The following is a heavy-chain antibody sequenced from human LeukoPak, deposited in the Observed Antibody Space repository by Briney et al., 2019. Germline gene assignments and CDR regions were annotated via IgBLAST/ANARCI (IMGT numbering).Heavy chain of an antibody. D-gene: IGHD3-10*01. Sequence: ASVKVSFKASGYTFTGYYMHWVRQAPGQGLEWMGWINPNSGGTNYAQKFQGRVTMTRDTSISTAYMELSRLRSDDTAVYYCARVFYGSGSEFDYWGQGTLVTVSS. CDR1: GYTFTGYY. V-gene: IGHV1-2*02. CDR3: ARVFYGSGSEFDY. CDR2: INPNSGGT. J-gene: IGHJ4*02.